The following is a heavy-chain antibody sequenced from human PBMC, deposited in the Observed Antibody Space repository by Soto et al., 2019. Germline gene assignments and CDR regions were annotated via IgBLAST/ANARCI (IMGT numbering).Heavy chain of an antibody. V-gene: IGHV4-34*01. CDR2: INHSGVT. D-gene: IGHD6-19*01. CDR1: GGSFSGYY. CDR3: ARFSGSYYYAMDV. Sequence: SETLSLTCAVYGGSFSGYYWSWIRQPPGKGLEWIGEINHSGVTNYKPSLKRRVTISVDTSKNQFSLQLKSVTAADTALYYCARFSGSYYYAMDVWGQGSTVTVAS. J-gene: IGHJ6*02.